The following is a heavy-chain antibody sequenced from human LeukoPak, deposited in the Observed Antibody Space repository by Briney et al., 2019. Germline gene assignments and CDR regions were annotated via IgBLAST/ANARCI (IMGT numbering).Heavy chain of an antibody. Sequence: GGSLRLSCAASGFTFSSYSMNWVRQAPGKGLEWVSSISSSSSYIYYADSVKGLFTISRDNAKNSLYLQMNSLRAEDTAVYYCASVGYIAVASRWGQGTLVTVSS. D-gene: IGHD6-19*01. CDR3: ASVGYIAVASR. CDR1: GFTFSSYS. CDR2: ISSSSSYI. J-gene: IGHJ4*02. V-gene: IGHV3-21*01.